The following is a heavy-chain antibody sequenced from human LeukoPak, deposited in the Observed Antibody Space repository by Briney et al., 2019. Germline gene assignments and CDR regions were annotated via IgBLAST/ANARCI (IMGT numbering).Heavy chain of an antibody. V-gene: IGHV3-30*18. CDR3: ANGGYYSLDS. CDR2: ISYDGSNK. Sequence: GGSLRLSCAASGFTFRNYGMHWVRQAPGKEPEWVAVISYDGSNKYYADSVKGRFTISRDNSKRTLFLQTDSLRGEDTAVYYCANGGYYSLDSWGQGTLVTVSS. CDR1: GFTFRNYG. J-gene: IGHJ4*02. D-gene: IGHD2-15*01.